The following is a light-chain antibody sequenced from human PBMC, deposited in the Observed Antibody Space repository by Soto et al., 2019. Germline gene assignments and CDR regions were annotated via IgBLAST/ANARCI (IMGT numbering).Light chain of an antibody. J-gene: IGKJ5*01. CDR1: QSVSSGY. CDR2: GAS. CDR3: QQCGSSST. V-gene: IGKV3-20*01. Sequence: EIVLTQSPGTLSLSPGERATLSCRASQSVSSGYLAWYQQKLGQAPRVLIYGASTRATGIPARFTGSGSGTEFTLTISRLEPEDFAVYYCQQCGSSSTFGQGTRLEIK.